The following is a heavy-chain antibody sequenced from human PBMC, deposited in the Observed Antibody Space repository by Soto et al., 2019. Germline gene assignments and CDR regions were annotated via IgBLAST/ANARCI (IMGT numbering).Heavy chain of an antibody. J-gene: IGHJ4*02. Sequence: LXLXCAAYGFTFTRXNMNWGSRAAGKGLEWISYISDSSVTIYYADSVKGRFTISRDNVQNSLYLQMNSLRDEDTPVYYCSRDPYSSTTVTIMDYWGQGTQGTVSS. CDR1: GFTFTRXN. CDR2: ISDSSVTI. CDR3: SRDPYSSTTVTIMDY. V-gene: IGHV3-48*02. D-gene: IGHD4-17*01.